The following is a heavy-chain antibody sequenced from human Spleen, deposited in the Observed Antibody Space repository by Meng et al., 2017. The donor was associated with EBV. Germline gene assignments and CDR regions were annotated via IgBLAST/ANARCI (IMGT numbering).Heavy chain of an antibody. V-gene: IGHV4-39*07. CDR1: GGSISSIYY. CDR2: VHYSGST. D-gene: IGHD7-27*01. CDR3: ARGPVLNWAFRYFDS. J-gene: IGHJ4*02. Sequence: HLQLQGACPGAVKPSAALSLPCTVTGGSISSIYYCGWILQPPWRGLDWIGSVHYSGSTCNSPSLKSRVTISVDTSKTQFSLKLSSVTAADTAVYYCARGPVLNWAFRYFDSWGQGTLVTVSS.